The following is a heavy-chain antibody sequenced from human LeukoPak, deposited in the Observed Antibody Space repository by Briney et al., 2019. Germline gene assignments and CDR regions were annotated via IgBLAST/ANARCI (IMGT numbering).Heavy chain of an antibody. V-gene: IGHV3-23*01. CDR2: ISGSGGST. Sequence: PGGTLRLSCAASGFTFSSYGMSWVRQAPGKGLEWVSAISGSGGSTYYADSVKGRFTISRDNAKNSLYLQMNSLRAEDTAIYYCARGERMVRGVLFDYWGQGTLVTVSS. CDR3: ARGERMVRGVLFDY. J-gene: IGHJ4*02. CDR1: GFTFSSYG. D-gene: IGHD3-10*01.